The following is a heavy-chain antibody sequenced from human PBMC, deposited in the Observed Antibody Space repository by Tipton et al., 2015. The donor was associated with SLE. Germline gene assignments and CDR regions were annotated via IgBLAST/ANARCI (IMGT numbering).Heavy chain of an antibody. Sequence: TLSLTCTVAGDSMDNYYWTWIRQPPGKGLEWIGTIYYSGNTYNNPSLKSRLPISIDKSKNQFSLKLSSVIAADTAVYFCGGGNYFDYYMDVWGKGTTVTVSS. CDR3: GGGNYFDYYMDV. V-gene: IGHV4-59*01. CDR2: IYYSGNT. D-gene: IGHD3-22*01. J-gene: IGHJ6*03. CDR1: GDSMDNYY.